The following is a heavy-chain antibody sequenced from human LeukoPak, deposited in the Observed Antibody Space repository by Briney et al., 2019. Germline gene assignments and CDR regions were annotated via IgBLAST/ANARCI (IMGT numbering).Heavy chain of an antibody. CDR1: GYTFTSYG. Sequence: GASVRVSCKASGYTFTSYGIAWVRQAPGQGLQWMGWISANNGDTSYSQKLQGRVTMTTDTSTNTAYMELRSLTSDDTAVYYCARSRPGYSSSPFLFDYWGQGTLVTVSS. D-gene: IGHD6-13*01. CDR3: ARSRPGYSSSPFLFDY. V-gene: IGHV1-18*01. J-gene: IGHJ4*02. CDR2: ISANNGDT.